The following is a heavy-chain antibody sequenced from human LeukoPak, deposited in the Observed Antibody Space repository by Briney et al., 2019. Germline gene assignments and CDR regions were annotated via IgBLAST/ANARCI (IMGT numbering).Heavy chain of an antibody. CDR2: INHRGRT. Sequence: SETLSLTCAVYDGSFSGYYWSWIRQPPGKGLEWIGEINHRGRTNYNPPLKSRVTISVDTSKNQFSLKLSSVTAADTAVYYCAKHYMGSSYIRGCDCWGQGTQVTVSS. CDR3: AKHYMGSSYIRGCDC. D-gene: IGHD3-10*01. CDR1: DGSFSGYY. V-gene: IGHV4-34*01. J-gene: IGHJ4*02.